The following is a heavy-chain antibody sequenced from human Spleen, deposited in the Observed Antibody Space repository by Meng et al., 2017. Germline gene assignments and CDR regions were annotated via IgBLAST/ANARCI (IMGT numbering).Heavy chain of an antibody. CDR3: ARGVCSSSCYFHNWFDP. Sequence: QWHLREAGPGLVKPSQPLSLTCTVSGGSISSGGYYWSWIRQHPGKGLEWIGYIYYSGSTYYNPSLKSRVTISVDTSKNQFSLKLSSVTAADTAVYYCARGVCSSSCYFHNWFDPWGQGTLVTVSS. CDR2: IYYSGST. J-gene: IGHJ5*02. V-gene: IGHV4-31*03. D-gene: IGHD6-13*01. CDR1: GGSISSGGYY.